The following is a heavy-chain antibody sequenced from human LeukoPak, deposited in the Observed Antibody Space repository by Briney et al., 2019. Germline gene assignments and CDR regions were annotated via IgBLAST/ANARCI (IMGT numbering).Heavy chain of an antibody. J-gene: IGHJ4*02. CDR2: ITPSGGST. Sequence: ASVKVSCKASGYTFTSYYIHWVRQAPGQGLEWMGIITPSGGSTSYAQKFQGRVTMTRDTSTTTVYMELSSLRSEDTAVYYCARVGSSSFDYWGQGILVTVSS. D-gene: IGHD1-26*01. V-gene: IGHV1-46*01. CDR3: ARVGSSSFDY. CDR1: GYTFTSYY.